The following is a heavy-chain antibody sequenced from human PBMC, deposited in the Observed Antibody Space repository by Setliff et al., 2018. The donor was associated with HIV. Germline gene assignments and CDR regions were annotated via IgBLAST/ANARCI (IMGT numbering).Heavy chain of an antibody. J-gene: IGHJ4*02. CDR3: ARVGSYWSTFDY. CDR2: INTETGKP. V-gene: IGHV7-4-1*02. D-gene: IGHD2-8*02. Sequence: ASVKVSCKASGYTLTTYGISWVRQAPGQGPEWMGWINTETGKPMYAQGFRGRLVFSLDTSVNTAYLRINSLKAEDTAMYYCARVGSYWSTFDYWGQGALVTVSS. CDR1: GYTLTTYG.